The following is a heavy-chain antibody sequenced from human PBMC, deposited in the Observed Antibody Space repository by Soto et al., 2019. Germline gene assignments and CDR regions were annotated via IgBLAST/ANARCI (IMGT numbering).Heavy chain of an antibody. CDR1: GYSFSSHA. V-gene: IGHV1-69*06. D-gene: IGHD6-13*01. Sequence: QVQLEQSGSEVQKSGSSVKVSCKASGYSFSSHAITWVRQAPGQGLEWMGGIIPVFGTPSYAQKFQGRATISAEKSTNTSYLELRSLRSEDTAVYYCARGVALSTSWYWGDGLDSWGQGTQVTVSS. J-gene: IGHJ4*02. CDR2: IIPVFGTP. CDR3: ARGVALSTSWYWGDGLDS.